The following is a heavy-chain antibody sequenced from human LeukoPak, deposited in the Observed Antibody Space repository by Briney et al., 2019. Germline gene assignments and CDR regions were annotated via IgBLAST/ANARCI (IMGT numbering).Heavy chain of an antibody. Sequence: ASVKVSCKASGYTFTGYYMHWVRQAPGQGLEWMGWINPNSGGTNLAQKFQGSVTMTRDTSITTAYMELSRLRSDDTAVYYCARDASSSTTLDFWGQGTLATVSS. D-gene: IGHD4-11*01. CDR1: GYTFTGYY. V-gene: IGHV1-2*02. J-gene: IGHJ4*02. CDR2: INPNSGGT. CDR3: ARDASSSTTLDF.